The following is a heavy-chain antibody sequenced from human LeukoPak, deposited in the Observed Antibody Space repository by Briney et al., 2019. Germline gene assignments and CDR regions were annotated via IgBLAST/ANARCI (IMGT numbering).Heavy chain of an antibody. J-gene: IGHJ4*02. D-gene: IGHD3-22*01. CDR1: GGSISSYY. V-gene: IGHV4-59*12. Sequence: KPSETLSLTCTVSGGSISSYYWSWIRQPPGKGLEWIGYIYYSGSTNYNPSLKSRVTTSVDTSKNQFSLKLSSVTAADTAVYYCARGSDSSGYPPLDYWGQGTLVTVSS. CDR2: IYYSGST. CDR3: ARGSDSSGYPPLDY.